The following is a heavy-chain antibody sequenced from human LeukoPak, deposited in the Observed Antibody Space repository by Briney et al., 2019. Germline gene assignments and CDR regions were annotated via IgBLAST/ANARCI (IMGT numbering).Heavy chain of an antibody. Sequence: ASVKVSCKASGYTFTSYYMHWVRQATGQGLEWMGWMNPNSGNTGYAQKFQGRVTMTRNTSISTAYMELSSLRSEDTAVYYCARGLLDYGDYTSDYWGQGTLVTVSS. V-gene: IGHV1-8*02. CDR2: MNPNSGNT. J-gene: IGHJ4*02. CDR3: ARGLLDYGDYTSDY. CDR1: GYTFTSYY. D-gene: IGHD4-17*01.